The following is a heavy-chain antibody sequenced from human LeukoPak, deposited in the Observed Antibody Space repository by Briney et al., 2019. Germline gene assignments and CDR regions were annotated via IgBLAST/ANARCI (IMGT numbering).Heavy chain of an antibody. V-gene: IGHV3-33*01. D-gene: IGHD2-2*02. CDR1: GFTFSSYG. CDR2: IWYDGSNK. CDR3: ARDCSCTSCYNTLDY. Sequence: GGSLRLSCAASGFTFSSYGMHWVRQAPGKGLEWVAVIWYDGSNKYYADSVKGRFTISRDNSKNTLYLQMNSLRAEDTAVYYCARDCSCTSCYNTLDYWGQGTLVTVSS. J-gene: IGHJ4*02.